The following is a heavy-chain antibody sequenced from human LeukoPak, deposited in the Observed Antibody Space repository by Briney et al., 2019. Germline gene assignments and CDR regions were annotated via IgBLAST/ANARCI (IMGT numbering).Heavy chain of an antibody. D-gene: IGHD1-26*01. Sequence: PGGSLRLSCAASGFTFDDYAMQWVRQAPGKGLEWVSLISGDGGGTFYADSVKGRFTISRDNSRNSPYLQMNSLRTEDTAFYYCGKDLNGVVGASIDWGQGTLVTVSS. CDR3: GKDLNGVVGASID. J-gene: IGHJ4*02. CDR1: GFTFDDYA. V-gene: IGHV3-43*02. CDR2: ISGDGGGT.